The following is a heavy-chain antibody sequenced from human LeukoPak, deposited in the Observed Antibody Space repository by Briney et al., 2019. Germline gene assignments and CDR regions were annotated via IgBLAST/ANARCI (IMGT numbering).Heavy chain of an antibody. CDR3: ARGFSY. Sequence: PGGSLRLSCIAPGFTFSSYEMSWVRQAPGKGLEWVSYISSSSGIFYADSVKGRFTISRDNAKNSLYLQMNSLRAEDTAVYYCARGFSYWGQGTLVTVSS. CDR2: ISSSSGI. J-gene: IGHJ4*02. V-gene: IGHV3-48*03. CDR1: GFTFSSYE.